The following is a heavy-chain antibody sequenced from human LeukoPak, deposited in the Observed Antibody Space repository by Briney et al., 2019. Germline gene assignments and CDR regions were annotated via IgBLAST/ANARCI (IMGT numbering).Heavy chain of an antibody. CDR2: INYSGST. CDR3: ARQNPGNWFDP. CDR1: GGSISNY. J-gene: IGHJ5*02. Sequence: SETLSLTCTVSGGSISNYWSWIRQPPGKGLEWIGYINYSGSTIYNPSLKSRVSISVDTAKNQFSLNLRSVTAADTAVYYCARQNPGNWFDPWGQGTLVTVSS. V-gene: IGHV4-59*08.